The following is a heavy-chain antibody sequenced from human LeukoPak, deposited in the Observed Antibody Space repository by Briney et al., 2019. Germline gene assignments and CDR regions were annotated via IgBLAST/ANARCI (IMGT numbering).Heavy chain of an antibody. D-gene: IGHD4-11*01. CDR1: GFTVSSTY. CDR3: ARDRTGQQLISRKDYYYMDV. V-gene: IGHV3-66*01. CDR2: IYIDGTT. J-gene: IGHJ6*03. Sequence: GGSLRLSCAASGFTVSSTYMTWVRQAPGKGLEWVSIIYIDGTTYYADSGKGRFTISRDNAKNTVYLQMNSLRAEDTAVYYCARDRTGQQLISRKDYYYMDVWGKGTTVTISS.